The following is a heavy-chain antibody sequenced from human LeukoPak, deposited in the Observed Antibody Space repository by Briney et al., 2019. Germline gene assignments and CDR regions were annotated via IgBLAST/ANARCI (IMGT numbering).Heavy chain of an antibody. CDR3: ARESPGATRDY. Sequence: GGSLRLSCAASGFTFSSYEMSWVRQAPGKGLEWVSYISSSGSTIYYADSVKGRFTISRDNAKNSLYLQMNSLRAEDTAVYYCARESPGATRDYWGQGTLVTVSS. J-gene: IGHJ4*02. CDR2: ISSSGSTI. V-gene: IGHV3-48*03. D-gene: IGHD1-26*01. CDR1: GFTFSSYE.